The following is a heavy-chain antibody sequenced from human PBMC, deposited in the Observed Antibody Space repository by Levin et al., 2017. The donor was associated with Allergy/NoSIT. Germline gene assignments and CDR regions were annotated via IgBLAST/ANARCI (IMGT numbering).Heavy chain of an antibody. CDR2: INPKSGGT. D-gene: IGHD6-19*01. V-gene: IGHV1-2*06. J-gene: IGHJ4*02. CDR3: ARTAYRGQWLDLDS. Sequence: GASVKVSCKASGYTFTGNYVHWVRQAPGQGLEWMGQINPKSGGTNYAQKFQGRVTLTTDTSISTAYMELSSLRSDDTAVYYCARTAYRGQWLDLDSWGQGTLVTVSS. CDR1: GYTFTGNY.